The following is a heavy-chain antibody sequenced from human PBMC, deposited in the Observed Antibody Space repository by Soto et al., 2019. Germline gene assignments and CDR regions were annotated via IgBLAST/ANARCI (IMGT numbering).Heavy chain of an antibody. V-gene: IGHV4-59*12. D-gene: IGHD6-19*01. CDR3: ARVSSRRAGSGFYYYGMDV. Sequence: SETLSLTCTVSGGSISSYYWSWIRQPPGKGLEWIGYIYYSGSTNYNPSLKSRVTISVDTSKNQFSLQLNSVTPEDTAVYYCARVSSRRAGSGFYYYGMDVWGQGTTVTVSS. CDR2: IYYSGST. CDR1: GGSISSYY. J-gene: IGHJ6*02.